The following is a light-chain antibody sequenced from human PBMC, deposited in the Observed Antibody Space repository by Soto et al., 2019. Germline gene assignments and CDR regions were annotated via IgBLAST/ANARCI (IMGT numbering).Light chain of an antibody. CDR3: SSYTSSITYV. CDR1: SSDVGRYNY. V-gene: IGLV2-14*01. CDR2: EVS. J-gene: IGLJ1*01. Sequence: QSVLTQPASVSGSPGQSITISCTGTSSDVGRYNYVSWYQHHPGKAPKLMIYEVSNRPSGISDRFSASKSGNTASLTISGLQPEDEADYYCSSYTSSITYVFGNGTKVTVL.